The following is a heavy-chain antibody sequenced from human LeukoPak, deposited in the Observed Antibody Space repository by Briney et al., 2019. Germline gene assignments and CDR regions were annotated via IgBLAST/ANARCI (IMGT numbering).Heavy chain of an antibody. CDR3: AREYDDYGDYVTFDY. J-gene: IGHJ4*02. Sequence: PGRSLRLSCAASGFTFSSYAMHWVRQAPGKGLEWVAVISYDGSNKYYADSVKDRFTIPRDNSKNTLYLQMNSLRAEDTAVYYCAREYDDYGDYVTFDYWGQGTLVTVSS. D-gene: IGHD4-17*01. CDR2: ISYDGSNK. CDR1: GFTFSSYA. V-gene: IGHV3-30-3*01.